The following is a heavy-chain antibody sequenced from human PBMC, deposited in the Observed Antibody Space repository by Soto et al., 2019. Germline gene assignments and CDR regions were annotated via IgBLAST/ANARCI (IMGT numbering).Heavy chain of an antibody. CDR2: ISWNSGSI. CDR1: GFTFDDYA. V-gene: IGHV3-9*01. CDR3: AKDKPVAGGGRGGAFDI. Sequence: GGSLRLSCAASGFTFDDYAMHWVRQAPGKGLEWVSGISWNSGSIGYADSVKGRFTISRDNDKNALYLQMNSLRAEDTALYYCAKDKPVAGGGRGGAFDIWGQGTMVTVSS. J-gene: IGHJ3*02. D-gene: IGHD6-19*01.